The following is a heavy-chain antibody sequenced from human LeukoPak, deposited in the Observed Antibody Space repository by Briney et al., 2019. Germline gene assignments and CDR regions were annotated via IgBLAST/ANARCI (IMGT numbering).Heavy chain of an antibody. CDR1: GITFSTSW. CDR2: IYRDGSST. J-gene: IGHJ4*02. CDR3: AKAEGYDILTGLDY. V-gene: IGHV3-74*01. Sequence: GGSLRLSCAASGITFSTSWMHWVRQAPGKGLVWVSRIYRDGSSTTYADSVKGRFTISRDNAKNTLYLQMNSLRTEDTAVYYCAKAEGYDILTGLDYWGQGTLVTVSS. D-gene: IGHD3-9*01.